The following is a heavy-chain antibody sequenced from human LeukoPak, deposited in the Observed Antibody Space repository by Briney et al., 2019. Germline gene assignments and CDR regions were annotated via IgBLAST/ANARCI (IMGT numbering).Heavy chain of an antibody. Sequence: GGSLRLSCAASGFAFSNYWMHWVRQAPGKGPVWVSRIKNDGSITNYADSVKGRFTISGDNAKNTLYLQMNSLRAEDTAVYYCAVWESRWGQGTLVTVSS. D-gene: IGHD1-26*01. CDR1: GFAFSNYW. CDR2: IKNDGSIT. V-gene: IGHV3-74*01. J-gene: IGHJ4*02. CDR3: AVWESR.